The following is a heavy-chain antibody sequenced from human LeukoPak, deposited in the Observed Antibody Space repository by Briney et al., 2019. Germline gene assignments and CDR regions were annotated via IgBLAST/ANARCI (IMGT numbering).Heavy chain of an antibody. CDR2: IYSSGIT. CDR1: GDSISSATSY. V-gene: IGHV4-39*07. J-gene: IGHJ4*02. CDR3: ARGTAAFDW. Sequence: SETLSLTCTVSGDSISSATSYWVWIRQPPGKVLEWIGSIYSSGITYFNPSLKSRVTISVDTSNNQLSLNLTSVIAADTAVYYCARGTAAFDWWGQGSLVTVSS. D-gene: IGHD2-2*01.